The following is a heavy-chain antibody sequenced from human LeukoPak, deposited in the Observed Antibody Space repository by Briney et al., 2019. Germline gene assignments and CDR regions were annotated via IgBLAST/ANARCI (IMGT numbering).Heavy chain of an antibody. V-gene: IGHV3-53*01. CDR1: GFTVSSNY. D-gene: IGHD3-10*01. CDR3: ARAPLYYYGSGSYSCWFDP. CDR2: IYSGGST. J-gene: IGHJ5*02. Sequence: GGSLRLSCAASGFTVSSNYMSWVRQAPGKGLEWVSVIYSGGSTYYADSVKGRFTISRDNSKNTLYLQMNSLRAEDTAVYYCARAPLYYYGSGSYSCWFDPWGQGTLVTVSS.